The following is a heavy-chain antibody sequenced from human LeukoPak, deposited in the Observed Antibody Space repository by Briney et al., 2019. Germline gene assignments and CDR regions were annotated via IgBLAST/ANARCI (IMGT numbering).Heavy chain of an antibody. V-gene: IGHV1-18*01. Sequence: ASVKVSCKASGYTFTSNGISWLGQAPGKGLKWMEWISAYNGNTNYAQKLQGRVTMTTDTSTSTAYMELRSLRSDDTAVYYCARDQFTDYYDSSGYYWCDYWGQGTLVTVSS. D-gene: IGHD3-22*01. J-gene: IGHJ4*02. CDR2: ISAYNGNT. CDR3: ARDQFTDYYDSSGYYWCDY. CDR1: GYTFTSNG.